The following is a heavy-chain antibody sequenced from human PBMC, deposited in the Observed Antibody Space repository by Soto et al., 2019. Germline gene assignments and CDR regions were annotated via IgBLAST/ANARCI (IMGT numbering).Heavy chain of an antibody. V-gene: IGHV3-23*01. J-gene: IGHJ4*02. CDR1: GFIFSSYA. CDR3: AKNYYFDS. CDR2: VSVSGGSTYST. Sequence: EVQLLDSGGDLVQPGGSLRLSCAASGFIFSSYAMSWVRQAPGKGLEWVASVSVSGGSTYSTYYADSVRGRLTISRDDSRKTMYLQMSSLRAEDTAIYYCAKNYYFDSWGQGTLVTVSS.